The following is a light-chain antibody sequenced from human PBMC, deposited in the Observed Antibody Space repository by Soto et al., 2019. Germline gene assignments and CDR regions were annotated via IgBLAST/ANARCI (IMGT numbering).Light chain of an antibody. CDR1: QTLLHNDGKTY. CDR3: MQAIHLPLT. J-gene: IGKJ4*01. CDR2: EVS. Sequence: DIVMTQNPLSLSVTPGQPASISCQSSQTLLHNDGKTYLYWYLQKPGQPPHLLIYEVSKRFFGLPDRFSGSGSGTHFTLKISRVEAEDVGVYYCMQAIHLPLTFGGGTKVEIK. V-gene: IGKV2D-29*01.